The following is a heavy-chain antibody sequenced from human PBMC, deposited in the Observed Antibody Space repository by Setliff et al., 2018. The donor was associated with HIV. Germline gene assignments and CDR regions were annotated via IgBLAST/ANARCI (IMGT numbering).Heavy chain of an antibody. J-gene: IGHJ4*02. CDR1: GGSISSSGPGYY. V-gene: IGHV4-39*01. CDR2: VYYSGST. Sequence: PSETLSLTCTVSGGSISSSGPGYYWGWVRQAPGGGLEWIGSVYYSGSTYYNPSLKSRVAISLDTSKNQLSLRLTSMTAADTAVYYCAPRHHKYGFLWGQGTLVTVSS. CDR3: APRHHKYGFL. D-gene: IGHD3-10*01.